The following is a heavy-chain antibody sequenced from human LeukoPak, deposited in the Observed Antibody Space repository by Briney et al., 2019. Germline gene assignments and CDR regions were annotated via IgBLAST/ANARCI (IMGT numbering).Heavy chain of an antibody. J-gene: IGHJ5*02. V-gene: IGHV4-39*01. CDR3: ARHGALCTGGSCTRFDP. Sequence: SETLSLTCTVSGGSISSSNYYWGWIRQPPGNGLEWIGTIYYSGSTYYNPSLKSRVTISVDTSKNHFSLKVRSVTATDTAMYYCARHGALCTGGSCTRFDPWGQGTLVTVSS. CDR1: GGSISSSNYY. D-gene: IGHD2-15*01. CDR2: IYYSGST.